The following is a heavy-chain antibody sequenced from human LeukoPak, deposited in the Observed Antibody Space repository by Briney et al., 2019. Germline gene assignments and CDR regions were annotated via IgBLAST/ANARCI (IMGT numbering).Heavy chain of an antibody. V-gene: IGHV4-31*03. J-gene: IGHJ3*01. CDR3: ARVGVTIAALV. D-gene: IGHD6-13*01. Sequence: SETLSLTCTVSGGSISSGGYYWRWIRQHPGKGLEWIGYIYYSGSTYHNPSLKSRVTISVDTSKNQFSLKLSSVTAADTAVYYCARVGVTIAALVWGQGTMVTVSS. CDR1: GGSISSGGYY. CDR2: IYYSGST.